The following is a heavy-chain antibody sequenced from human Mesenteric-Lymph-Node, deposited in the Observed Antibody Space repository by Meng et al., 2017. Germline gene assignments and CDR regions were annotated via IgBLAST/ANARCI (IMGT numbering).Heavy chain of an antibody. D-gene: IGHD6-19*01. V-gene: IGHV4-4*02. CDR3: ASFPPPGKQWLVTDY. Sequence: VRLRESGPGLVKPAGTLSLTCAVSGGSSSSSNWWSWVRQPPGKGLEWIGEIYHSGSTNYNPSLKSRVTISVDKSKNQFSLKLSSVTAADTAVYYCASFPPPGKQWLVTDYWGQGTLVTVSS. CDR2: IYHSGST. CDR1: GGSSSSSNW. J-gene: IGHJ4*02.